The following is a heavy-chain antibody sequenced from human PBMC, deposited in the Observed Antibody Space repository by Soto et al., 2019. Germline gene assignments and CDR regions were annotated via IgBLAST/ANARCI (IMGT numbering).Heavy chain of an antibody. Sequence: GGSLRLSCAASGFTFSSYAMHWVRQAPGKGLEWVAVISYDGSNKYYADSVKGRFTISRDNSKNTLYLQMNSLRAEDTAVYYCARAGLRGQYSSSSAYYYYGMDVWGQGTTVTVSS. CDR2: ISYDGSNK. D-gene: IGHD6-6*01. CDR1: GFTFSSYA. J-gene: IGHJ6*02. V-gene: IGHV3-30-3*01. CDR3: ARAGLRGQYSSSSAYYYYGMDV.